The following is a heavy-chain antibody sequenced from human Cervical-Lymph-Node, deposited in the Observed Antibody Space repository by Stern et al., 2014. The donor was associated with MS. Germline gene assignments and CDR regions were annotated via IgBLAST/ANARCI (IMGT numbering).Heavy chain of an antibody. CDR3: ARVPIISFLLKDTIDV. CDR2: IFPSDSDV. V-gene: IGHV5-51*01. Sequence: VQLVQSGAEVKKPGESLRISCTGSGYSFASYYIAWVRQLPGKGLEWMGIIFPSDSDVKYSPSFQGRVTISADKSINTAYLQWSSLRVSDTAMYFCARVPIISFLLKDTIDVWGQGTKVIVSS. CDR1: GYSFASYY. J-gene: IGHJ3*01.